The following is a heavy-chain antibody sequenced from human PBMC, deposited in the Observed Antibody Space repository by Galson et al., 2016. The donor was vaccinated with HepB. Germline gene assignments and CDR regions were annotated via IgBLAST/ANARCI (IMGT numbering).Heavy chain of an antibody. J-gene: IGHJ3*02. V-gene: IGHV3-21*01. D-gene: IGHD3-22*01. CDR3: ARWPEVVVVSSYAFDI. CDR1: GCTLSTYD. Sequence: SVRLACAASGCTLSTYDMSWGRQAPGQGLEGVSSFSSPTNCISYAHSVAGRFTLSRDNVKNSLYLQMKSLRAEDTAVYYCARWPEVVVVSSYAFDIWGQGTMVTVSS. CDR2: FSSPTNCI.